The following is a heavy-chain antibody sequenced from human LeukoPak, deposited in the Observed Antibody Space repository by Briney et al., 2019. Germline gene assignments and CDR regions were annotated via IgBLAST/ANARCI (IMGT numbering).Heavy chain of an antibody. D-gene: IGHD3-10*01. CDR3: ARGASFRGTYYMDV. V-gene: IGHV4-59*11. J-gene: IGHJ6*03. Sequence: SETLSLTCTVSGGSISTHYWSWSRQPPGKGLEWIGYNDYSGSTNYNPSLKSRVTISVDTSKNQFSLKLNSVTAADTAVYYCARGASFRGTYYMDVWGKGTTVTVSS. CDR1: GGSISTHY. CDR2: NDYSGST.